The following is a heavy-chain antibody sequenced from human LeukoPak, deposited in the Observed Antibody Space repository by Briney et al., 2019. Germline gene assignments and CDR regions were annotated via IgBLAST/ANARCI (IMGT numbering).Heavy chain of an antibody. D-gene: IGHD4-23*01. CDR2: IGGNGYGP. CDR1: GFNFNYYA. J-gene: IGHJ4*02. V-gene: IGHV3-23*01. CDR3: SRINYGGNSGYHFDS. Sequence: PGGSLRLSCEGSGFNFNYYAMSWVRQAPGKRLEWVSTIGGNGYGPSYADSVRGRFSVSGDNSNSMVYLQMHSLRVEDTAVYYCSRINYGGNSGYHFDSWGQGTLVTVSS.